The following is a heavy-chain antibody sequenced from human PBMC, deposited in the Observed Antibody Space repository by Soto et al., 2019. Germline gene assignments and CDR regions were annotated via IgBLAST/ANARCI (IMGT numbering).Heavy chain of an antibody. CDR3: ARGGGSYTTGWYNDY. J-gene: IGHJ4*02. V-gene: IGHV4-4*08. CDR1: GVSNSNSY. Sequence: QVQLQESGPGLVKPSETMSLTCTVSGVSNSNSYCSWVRQPPGKGLEWIGHIWTSGSTDYNPSLRSRITMSVDTSKNQVSLKLNSVTATDTAVYYCARGGGSYTTGWYNDYWGQGTLVTVSS. D-gene: IGHD6-19*01. CDR2: IWTSGST.